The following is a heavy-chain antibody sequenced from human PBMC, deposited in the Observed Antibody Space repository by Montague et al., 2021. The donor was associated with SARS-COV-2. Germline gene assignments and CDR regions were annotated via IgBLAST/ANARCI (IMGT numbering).Heavy chain of an antibody. CDR3: SCGTKRVFTYDYDCSGYASDY. V-gene: IGHV4-34*01. D-gene: IGHD3-22*01. CDR2: SSNSGST. CDR1: GGSFSGYN. J-gene: IGHJ4*03. Sequence: SETLSLTCTVSGGSFSGYNWSWICQPPGKGLERIGESSNSGSTNSNPSLKSRVTISIYTSTNQISLKLSSVTAADTAVYYCSCGTKRVFTYDYDCSGYASDYWGQGTLVTVSS.